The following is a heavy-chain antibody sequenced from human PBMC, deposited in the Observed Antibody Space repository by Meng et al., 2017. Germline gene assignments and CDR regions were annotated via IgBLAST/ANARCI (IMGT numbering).Heavy chain of an antibody. D-gene: IGHD3-22*01. CDR3: ARDYNYYDSSCYYYVGAFDI. CDR2: ISAYNGNT. J-gene: IGHJ3*02. V-gene: IGHV1-18*01. Sequence: ASVKVSCKASGYTFTSYGISWVRQAPGQGLEWMGWISAYNGNTNYAQKLQGRVTMTTDTSTSTAYMELRSLRPDDTAVYYCARDYNYYDSSCYYYVGAFDIWGQGTMVTVSS. CDR1: GYTFTSYG.